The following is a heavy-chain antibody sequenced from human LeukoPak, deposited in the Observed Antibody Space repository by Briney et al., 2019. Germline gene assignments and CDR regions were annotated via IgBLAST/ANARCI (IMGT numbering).Heavy chain of an antibody. J-gene: IGHJ4*02. V-gene: IGHV1-69*05. D-gene: IGHD3-3*01. CDR2: IIPIFGTA. CDR1: GGTFSSYA. Sequence: SLKVSCKAAGGTFSSYAISWVRQAPGQGLEWMGGIIPIFGTANYAQKFQGRVTITTDESTSTAYMELSSLRSEDTAVYYCASDAPRSYDFWSGYYYFDYWGQGTLVTVSS. CDR3: ASDAPRSYDFWSGYYYFDY.